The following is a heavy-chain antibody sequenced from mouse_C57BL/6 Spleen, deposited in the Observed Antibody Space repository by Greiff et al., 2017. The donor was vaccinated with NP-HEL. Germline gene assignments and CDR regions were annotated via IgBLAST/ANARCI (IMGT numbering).Heavy chain of an antibody. CDR2: IYPRSGNT. CDR1: GYTFTSYG. Sequence: QVQLQQSGAELARPGASVKLSCKASGYTFTSYGISWVKQRTGQGLEWIGEIYPRSGNTYYNEKFKGKATLTADKSSSTAYMELRSLTSEDSAVYFCARANWDTGYWYFDVWGTGTTVTVSS. V-gene: IGHV1-81*01. CDR3: ARANWDTGYWYFDV. J-gene: IGHJ1*03. D-gene: IGHD4-1*01.